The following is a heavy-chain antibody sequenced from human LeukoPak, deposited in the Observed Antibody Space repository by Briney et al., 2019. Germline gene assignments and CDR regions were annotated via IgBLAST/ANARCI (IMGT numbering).Heavy chain of an antibody. CDR1: GFTFSDYY. V-gene: IGHV3-11*01. Sequence: PGGSLRLSCAASGFTFSDYYMSWIRQAPGKGLEWVSYISFSGSPTQYADSVKGRFTISRDNAKNSLYLQMNSLRDEDTAVYYCAREDAVAGNGAFDYWGQGTLVTVSS. CDR3: AREDAVAGNGAFDY. J-gene: IGHJ4*02. CDR2: ISFSGSPT. D-gene: IGHD6-19*01.